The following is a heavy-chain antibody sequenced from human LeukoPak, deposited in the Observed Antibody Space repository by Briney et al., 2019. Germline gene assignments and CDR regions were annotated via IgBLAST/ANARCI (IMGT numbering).Heavy chain of an antibody. Sequence: PGGSLRLSCAASGFTFSNYGMHWVRQAPGKGLEWVAFIRSDGSKKYYADSVKGRFTISRDNSKNTLYLQMNSLGAEDTAVYYCANYRYWGQGTLVTVSS. CDR3: ANYRY. CDR1: GFTFSNYG. CDR2: IRSDGSKK. V-gene: IGHV3-30*02. J-gene: IGHJ4*02.